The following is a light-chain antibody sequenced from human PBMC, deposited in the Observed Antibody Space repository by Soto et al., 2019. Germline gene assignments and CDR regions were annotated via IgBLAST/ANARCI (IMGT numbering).Light chain of an antibody. CDR3: QQYNNWPPLT. Sequence: EIVMTQSPATLSVSPGDRATLSCRASQSVSSSLAWYQQIPGQAPRLLIYDASTRATGIPARFGGSGSGTEVTLTISSLQSEDFAVDYCQQYNNWPPLTFGGGTKVELK. CDR2: DAS. J-gene: IGKJ4*01. V-gene: IGKV3-15*01. CDR1: QSVSSS.